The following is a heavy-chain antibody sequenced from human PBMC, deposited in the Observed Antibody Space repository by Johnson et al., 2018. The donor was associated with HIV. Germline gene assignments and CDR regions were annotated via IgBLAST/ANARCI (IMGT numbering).Heavy chain of an antibody. V-gene: IGHV3-30*04. CDR3: ARAGSSSSGPRAFDI. CDR1: GFTFSSYA. D-gene: IGHD6-6*01. Sequence: QMLLVESGGGLVQPGRSLRLSCAASGFTFSSYAMHWVRQAPGKGLAWVAVISYDGSNKYYADSVKGRFTISRDNSKNTLYLQMNSLRAEDTAVYYCARAGSSSSGPRAFDIWGRGTMVTVSS. CDR2: ISYDGSNK. J-gene: IGHJ3*02.